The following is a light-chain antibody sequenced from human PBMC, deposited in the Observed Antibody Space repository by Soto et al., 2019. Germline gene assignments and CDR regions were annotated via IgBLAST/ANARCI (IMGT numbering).Light chain of an antibody. J-gene: IGLJ2*01. CDR2: EVR. CDR3: SPYTSKSSLI. CDR1: MRDVGAYNL. V-gene: IGLV2-14*01. Sequence: QSALTQPASVSGSPGQSITISCAGTMRDVGAYNLVSWYQQHPGRAPQLIIYEVRNRPSGISFRFSGSKSGNTASLTISGLQAEDEAAYYCSPYTSKSSLIFGGGTKVTVL.